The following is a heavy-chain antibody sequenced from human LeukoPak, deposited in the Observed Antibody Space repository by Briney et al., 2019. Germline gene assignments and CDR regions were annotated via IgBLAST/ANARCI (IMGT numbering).Heavy chain of an antibody. CDR1: GGSISSGGYY. D-gene: IGHD2-2*02. CDR3: ARYCSSTNCYKGGFDP. Sequence: SETLSLTCTVSGGSISSGGYYWRWIRQHPGKGLEWIGYIYYSGSTYSNPSLKSRVTISVDTSKNQFSLNLSSVTAADTAVYYCARYCSSTNCYKGGFDPWGQGTLVTVSS. CDR2: IYYSGST. V-gene: IGHV4-31*03. J-gene: IGHJ5*02.